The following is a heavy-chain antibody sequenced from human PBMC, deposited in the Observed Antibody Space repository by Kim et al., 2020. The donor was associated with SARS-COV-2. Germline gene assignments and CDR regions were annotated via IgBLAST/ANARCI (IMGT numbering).Heavy chain of an antibody. J-gene: IGHJ3*02. V-gene: IGHV3-23*01. D-gene: IGHD3-22*01. CDR1: GFTFSSYA. CDR2: ISGSGGST. Sequence: GGSLRLSCAASGFTFSSYAMSWVRQAPGKGLEWVSAISGSGGSTYYADSVKGRFTISRDNSKNTLYLQMNSLRAEDTAVYYCANLYYYDSSGSNTPWDAAFDIWGQGTMVTVSS. CDR3: ANLYYYDSSGSNTPWDAAFDI.